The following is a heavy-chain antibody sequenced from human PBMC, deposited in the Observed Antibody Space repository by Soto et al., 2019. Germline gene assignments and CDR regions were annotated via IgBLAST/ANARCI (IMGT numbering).Heavy chain of an antibody. Sequence: SVKVSCKASGGTFNNYPITWVRQAPGEGLEWMGGSIPIFGTANYAQKFQGRVTISVDESTSTAYMELSSLRSEDTAVYYCARGRGYSGDDHYYYFDMDVWGQGTRVTVSS. V-gene: IGHV1-69*13. D-gene: IGHD5-12*01. CDR3: ARGRGYSGDDHYYYFDMDV. CDR1: GGTFNNYP. CDR2: SIPIFGTA. J-gene: IGHJ6*02.